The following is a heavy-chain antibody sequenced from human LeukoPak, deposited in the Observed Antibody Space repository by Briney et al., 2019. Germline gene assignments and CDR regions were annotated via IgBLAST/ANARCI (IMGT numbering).Heavy chain of an antibody. CDR1: GFTVSTNY. V-gene: IGHV3-53*01. CDR2: IYSGGST. J-gene: IGHJ4*02. CDR3: ARRGDGGRSLDY. D-gene: IGHD4-23*01. Sequence: GGSLRLSCAASGFTVSTNYMSWVRQAPGKGLEWVSIIYSGGSTYYADSVKGRFTISRDNSKNTLYLQVNSLRAKDTALYYCARRGDGGRSLDYWGQGTLVTVSS.